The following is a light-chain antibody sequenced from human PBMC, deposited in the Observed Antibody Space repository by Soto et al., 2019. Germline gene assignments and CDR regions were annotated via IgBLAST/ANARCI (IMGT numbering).Light chain of an antibody. J-gene: IGKJ2*01. Sequence: AIQMTQSPSSLSASVGDRVTITCRASQGIRNELGWYQQKPGKAPMLLLYGASSLQSGVPSRFSGSGSGTEFTLTISSLQPEDFATYYCLQDYTYPYTFGQGTKLEIK. CDR1: QGIRNE. CDR2: GAS. V-gene: IGKV1-6*01. CDR3: LQDYTYPYT.